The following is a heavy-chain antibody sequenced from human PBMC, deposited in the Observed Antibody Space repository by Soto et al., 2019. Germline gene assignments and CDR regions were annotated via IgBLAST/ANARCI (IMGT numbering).Heavy chain of an antibody. Sequence: QVQLVESGGGVVQPGRSLRLSCAASGFTFSSYGMHWVRQAPGKGLEWVAVIWYDGSNKYYADSVKGRFTISRDNSKNTLYLQMNSLRAEDRAVYYCARDYTAMVNYPLDYWGQGTLVTVSS. CDR3: ARDYTAMVNYPLDY. CDR2: IWYDGSNK. J-gene: IGHJ4*02. V-gene: IGHV3-33*01. D-gene: IGHD5-18*01. CDR1: GFTFSSYG.